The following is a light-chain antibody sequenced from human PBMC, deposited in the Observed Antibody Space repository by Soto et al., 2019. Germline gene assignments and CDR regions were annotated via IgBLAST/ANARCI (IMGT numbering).Light chain of an antibody. CDR1: SSYVGGYNY. CDR3: SSNTTSNPRQLV. Sequence: QSVLTQPASVCGSPGQSITISCTGTSSYVGGYNYVSWYQHHPGKAPKLIIYDVTNRPSGVSNPFSGSKSGNTASLTISGLQPEDEADYSCSSNTTSNPRQLVFGTGTKVT. V-gene: IGLV2-14*03. J-gene: IGLJ1*01. CDR2: DVT.